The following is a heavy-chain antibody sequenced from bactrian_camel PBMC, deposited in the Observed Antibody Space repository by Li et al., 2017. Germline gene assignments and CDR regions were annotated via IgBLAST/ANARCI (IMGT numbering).Heavy chain of an antibody. CDR1: GYRNARYC. D-gene: IGHD1*01. CDR3: AADDRFNRGRDLFLPESYNY. CDR2: SYLDGGPT. Sequence: VQLVESGGDSVQSGGSLTLSCAGSGYRNARYCLGWFRQAPGKEREWVASSYLDGGPTNYADSVKGRFTISRDNGRNTAYLQMDSLKPEDTGMYYCAADDRFNRGRDLFLPESYNYWTRGTQVTVS. J-gene: IGHJ4*01. V-gene: IGHV3S40*01.